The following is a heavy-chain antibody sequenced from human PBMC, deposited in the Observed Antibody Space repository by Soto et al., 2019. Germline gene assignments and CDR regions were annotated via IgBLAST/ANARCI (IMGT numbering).Heavy chain of an antibody. D-gene: IGHD3-9*01. CDR1: GYYFTSYP. Sequence: QVQLVQSGAEVEKPGASVKVSCKASGYYFTSYPIHWMRQAPGRRLEWMAWINGDNGNTKYSQNFQGRVTITRDTSATTAFMELSSLGPEDTAVYFCARGPRGDFEYNLFDPWGQGTLVTVSS. V-gene: IGHV1-3*01. CDR3: ARGPRGDFEYNLFDP. J-gene: IGHJ5*02. CDR2: INGDNGNT.